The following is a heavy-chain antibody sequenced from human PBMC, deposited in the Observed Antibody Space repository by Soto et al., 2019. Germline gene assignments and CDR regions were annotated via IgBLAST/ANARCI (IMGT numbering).Heavy chain of an antibody. CDR1: GFTFSSYS. D-gene: IGHD2-15*01. V-gene: IGHV3-48*01. CDR3: ARDAPRCSGGSCFDF. CDR2: INSGSSTI. J-gene: IGHJ4*02. Sequence: EVQLVESGGGLVQPGGSLRLSCAASGFTFSSYSMNWVRQAPGKGLEWVSYINSGSSTIYYADSVKGRFTISRDNAKNSLYLQMNSLRAEDTAVYYCARDAPRCSGGSCFDFWGQGTLVTVSS.